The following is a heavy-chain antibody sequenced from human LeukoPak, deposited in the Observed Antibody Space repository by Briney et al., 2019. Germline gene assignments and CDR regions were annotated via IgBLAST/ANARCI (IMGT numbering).Heavy chain of an antibody. Sequence: GGSLRLSCAASGFTFDDYAMHWVRQAPGKGLEWVSGISWNSGSIGYADSVKGRFTISRDNAKNSLYLQMNSLRAEDTALYYCAKDSGSSSGWYWSQNYGMDVWGQGTTVTVSS. V-gene: IGHV3-9*01. J-gene: IGHJ6*02. CDR2: ISWNSGSI. CDR1: GFTFDDYA. D-gene: IGHD6-13*01. CDR3: AKDSGSSSGWYWSQNYGMDV.